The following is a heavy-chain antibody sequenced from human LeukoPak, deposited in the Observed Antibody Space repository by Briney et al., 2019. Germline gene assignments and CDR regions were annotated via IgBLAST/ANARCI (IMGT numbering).Heavy chain of an antibody. Sequence: GGSLRLSCAASGFTFRDYAMSWVRQAPGKGLEWVSVIGGSGGSTYYADSVEGRFTISRDDSKNTLYLQMNGLRAEDTAVCHCAKEGCTGTNCYINCWGQGTLVTVSS. CDR3: AKEGCTGTNCYINC. V-gene: IGHV3-23*01. CDR2: IGGSGGST. D-gene: IGHD2-2*02. CDR1: GFTFRDYA. J-gene: IGHJ4*02.